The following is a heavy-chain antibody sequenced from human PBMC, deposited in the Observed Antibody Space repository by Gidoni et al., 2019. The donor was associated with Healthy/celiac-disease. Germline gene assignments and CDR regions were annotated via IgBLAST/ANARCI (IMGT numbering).Heavy chain of an antibody. CDR3: AREKEAAAGRGGKYYYYYYMDV. CDR2: IWYDGSNK. D-gene: IGHD6-13*01. Sequence: QVPLVESGGGVVQPGRSLRLSCAASGFTFSSYVMHWVRQAPGKGLEWGEVIWYDGSNKYEADSVKGRFTISRENSKNTLYLQRNSLRAEDTAVYYCAREKEAAAGRGGKYYYYYYMDVWGKGTTVTVSS. J-gene: IGHJ6*03. V-gene: IGHV3-33*01. CDR1: GFTFSSYV.